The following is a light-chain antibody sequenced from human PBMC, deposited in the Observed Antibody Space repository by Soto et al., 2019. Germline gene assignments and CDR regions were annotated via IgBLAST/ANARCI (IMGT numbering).Light chain of an antibody. J-gene: IGLJ1*01. CDR3: NSYAEYINFGYV. CDR2: EVN. CDR1: SSHIGAYKY. V-gene: IGLV2-8*01. Sequence: QSALTQPPSASGTPGQSVSISCTGTSSHIGAYKYVSWYQQHPGRAPRLIIYEVNKRPSGVPDRFSGSKSGNTASLSVSGIQAEDEADYYCNSYAEYINFGYVFGTGTKVTVL.